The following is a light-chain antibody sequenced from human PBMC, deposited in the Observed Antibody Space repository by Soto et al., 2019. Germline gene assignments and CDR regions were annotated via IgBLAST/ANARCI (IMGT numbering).Light chain of an antibody. Sequence: QSALTQPASVSGSPGQSITFSCTGTSSDVGGYNVVSWYQQHPGRAPKLIISEVNKRPSGISDRFSGSKSGSTASLTISGLQAEDEADYYCSSYAGTTTHTVFGGGTQLT. CDR3: SSYAGTTTHTV. V-gene: IGLV2-23*02. J-gene: IGLJ7*01. CDR2: EVN. CDR1: SSDVGGYNV.